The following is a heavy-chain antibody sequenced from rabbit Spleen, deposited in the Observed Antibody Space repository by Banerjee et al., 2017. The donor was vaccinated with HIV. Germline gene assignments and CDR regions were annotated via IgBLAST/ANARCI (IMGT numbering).Heavy chain of an antibody. D-gene: IGHD1-1*01. CDR1: GFSFSDRDV. CDR2: INVYTGKP. Sequence: QEQLVESGGGLVKPQGSLTLTCKASGFSFSDRDVMCWVRQAPGKGLQWIACINVYTGKPVYATWAKGRFTISRTSSTTVTLQMTSLTAADTATYFCARDLTSVVGWNFNLWGQAPWSPS. CDR3: ARDLTSVVGWNFNL. V-gene: IGHV1S45*01. J-gene: IGHJ4*01.